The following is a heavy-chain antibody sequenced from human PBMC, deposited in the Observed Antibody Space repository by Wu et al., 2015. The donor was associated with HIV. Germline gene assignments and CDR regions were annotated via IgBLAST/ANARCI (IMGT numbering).Heavy chain of an antibody. J-gene: IGHJ2*01. D-gene: IGHD1-26*01. V-gene: IGHV1-18*01. CDR1: GYIFTSYG. CDR3: ARDADGIVGAQIGRYFDL. Sequence: QFQLLQSGAEVKKSGASVKVSCKASGYIFTSYGLTWVRQAPGQGLEWMGYISAYSGNTNYAQKFQGRITMTTDTSTSTACLDLRSLRSDDTATYFCARDADGIVGAQIGRYFDLWGPGTLVIVSS. CDR2: ISAYSGNT.